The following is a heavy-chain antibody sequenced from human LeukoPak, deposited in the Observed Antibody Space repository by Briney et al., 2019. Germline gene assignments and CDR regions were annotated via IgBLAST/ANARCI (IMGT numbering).Heavy chain of an antibody. CDR2: IYYSGST. CDR1: GGSISSSGYY. CDR3: ARDESIKSSGGDY. Sequence: SETLSLTCTVSGGSISSSGYYWGWIRQPPGKGLEGIGSIYYSGSTYYNPSLKSRVTISVDTSKNQFSLKLSSVTAADTAVYYCARDESIKSSGGDYWGQGTLVTVSS. D-gene: IGHD6-19*01. V-gene: IGHV4-39*07. J-gene: IGHJ4*02.